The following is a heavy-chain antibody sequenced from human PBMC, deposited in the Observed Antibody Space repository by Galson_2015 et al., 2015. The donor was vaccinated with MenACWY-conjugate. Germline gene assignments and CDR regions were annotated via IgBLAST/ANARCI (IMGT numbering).Heavy chain of an antibody. CDR3: AREARIYACDI. CDR1: GFTFSSYT. Sequence: SLRLSCAASGFTFSSYTMHWVRQAPGKGLGWVAVISSEGSNKNYVDSAKGRFTISRDNSKSTVYLQMNAVRAEDTAVYYCAREARIYACDIWGQGTMVTVSS. D-gene: IGHD2-15*01. V-gene: IGHV3-30*01. CDR2: ISSEGSNK. J-gene: IGHJ3*02.